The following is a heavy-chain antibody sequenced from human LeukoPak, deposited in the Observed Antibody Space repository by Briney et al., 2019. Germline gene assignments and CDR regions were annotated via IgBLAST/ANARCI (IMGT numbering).Heavy chain of an antibody. CDR3: ARVGPILTAPLGY. Sequence: PGGSLRLSCAASGFTFSGYTMTWVRQAPGKGLEWVSSISSTGTYIYYAASQKGRFTISRDNSKNTLYLQMNSLRSEDTAVYYCARVGPILTAPLGYWGQGTLVTVSS. J-gene: IGHJ4*02. D-gene: IGHD5-18*01. CDR1: GFTFSGYT. V-gene: IGHV3-21*04. CDR2: ISSTGTYI.